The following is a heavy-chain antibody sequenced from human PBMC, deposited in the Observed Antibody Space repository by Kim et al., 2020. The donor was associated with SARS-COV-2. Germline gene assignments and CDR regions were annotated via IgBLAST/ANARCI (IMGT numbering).Heavy chain of an antibody. V-gene: IGHV3-23*01. CDR1: GFTFSSYA. J-gene: IGHJ5*02. Sequence: GSLRLSCAASGFTFSSYAMSWVRQAPGKGLEWVSAISGSGGSTYYADSVKGRFTISRDNSKNTLYLQMNSLRAEDTAVYYCAKGLPSSSWYEGGFDPWGQGTLVTVSS. CDR3: AKGLPSSSWYEGGFDP. D-gene: IGHD6-13*01. CDR2: ISGSGGST.